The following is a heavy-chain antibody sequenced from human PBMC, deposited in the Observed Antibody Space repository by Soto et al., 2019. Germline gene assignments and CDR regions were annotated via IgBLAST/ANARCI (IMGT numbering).Heavy chain of an antibody. CDR2: INPSGGST. Sequence: ASVKVSCKASGYTFTSYYMHWVRQAPGQGLEWMGIINPSGGSTSYAQKFQGRVTMTRDTSTSTVYMELSSLRSEDTAVYYCARSDSSGYYSYYYGMDVWGQGNTVTVSS. D-gene: IGHD3-22*01. CDR1: GYTFTSYY. J-gene: IGHJ6*02. CDR3: ARSDSSGYYSYYYGMDV. V-gene: IGHV1-46*01.